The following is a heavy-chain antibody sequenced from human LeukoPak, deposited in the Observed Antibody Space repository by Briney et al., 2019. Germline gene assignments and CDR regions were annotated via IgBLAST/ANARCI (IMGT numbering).Heavy chain of an antibody. CDR1: GFTFSSYA. V-gene: IGHV3-23*01. J-gene: IGHJ4*02. Sequence: SGGSLRLSCAASGFTFSSYAMSWVRQAPGKGLEWVAAISGSGGSPYYAASVKGRFTISRDNSKNTLYLQMNSLRAEDTAVYYCARGPHYCDSSEDHYFDYCGPGTLVTVSS. CDR3: ARGPHYCDSSEDHYFDY. CDR2: ISGSGGSP. D-gene: IGHD3-22*01.